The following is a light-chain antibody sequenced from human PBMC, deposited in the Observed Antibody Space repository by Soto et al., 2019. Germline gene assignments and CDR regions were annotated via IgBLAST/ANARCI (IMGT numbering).Light chain of an antibody. CDR2: EVN. CDR1: SSDVGGYNY. CDR3: SSYTSSTTLV. V-gene: IGLV2-14*01. Sequence: QSALTQPASVSGSPGQSITISCTGTSSDVGGYNYVSWYQQHPGKAPQLMIYEVNTRPSGVSNRVSGSKSGNTASLTISGLQGEDEADYYCSSYTSSTTLVFGGGTQLTVL. J-gene: IGLJ2*01.